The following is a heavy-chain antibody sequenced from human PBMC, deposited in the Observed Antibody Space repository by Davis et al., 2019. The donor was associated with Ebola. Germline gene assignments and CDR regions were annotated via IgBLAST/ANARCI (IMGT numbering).Heavy chain of an antibody. CDR3: ARHLIYNYDGSVYSSPYYFDY. CDR2: INHSGST. D-gene: IGHD3-22*01. CDR1: GGSFSGYY. J-gene: IGHJ4*02. Sequence: SETLSLTCAVYGGSFSGYYWSWIRQPPGKGLEWIGEINHSGSTNYNPSLKSRVTIPVDTSKNQFSLKLTSVTAADTAVYYCARHLIYNYDGSVYSSPYYFDYWGQGTLVTVSS. V-gene: IGHV4-34*01.